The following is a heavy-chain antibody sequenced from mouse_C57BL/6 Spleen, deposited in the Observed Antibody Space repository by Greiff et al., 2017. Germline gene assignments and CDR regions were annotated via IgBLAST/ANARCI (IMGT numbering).Heavy chain of an antibody. J-gene: IGHJ1*03. CDR2: ISDGGSYT. CDR1: GFTFSSYA. CDR3: ARGDSYWYFDV. V-gene: IGHV5-4*03. Sequence: EVKLMESGGGLVKPGGSLKLSCAASGFTFSSYAMSWVRQTPEKRLAWVATISDGGSYTYYPDNVKGRFTISRDNAKNNLYLQMSHLKSEDTAMYYCARGDSYWYFDVWGTGTTVTVSS.